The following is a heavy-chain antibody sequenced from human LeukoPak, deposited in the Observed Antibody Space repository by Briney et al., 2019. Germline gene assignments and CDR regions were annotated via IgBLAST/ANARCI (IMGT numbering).Heavy chain of an antibody. J-gene: IGHJ4*02. CDR1: GFTLSSYS. D-gene: IGHD7-27*01. CDR2: SGGAT. CDR3: IKDRTGTYSFDY. Sequence: GGSLRLSCSASGFTLSSYSMHWVRQAPGTGLEYVSTSGGATYYADSVKGRFTISRDNAKNTLYLQMSSLRAEDTAVYYCIKDRTGTYSFDYWGQGTLVTVSS. V-gene: IGHV3-64D*09.